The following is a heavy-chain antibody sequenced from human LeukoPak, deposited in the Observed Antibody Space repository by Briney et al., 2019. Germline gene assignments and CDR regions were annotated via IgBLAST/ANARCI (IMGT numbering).Heavy chain of an antibody. V-gene: IGHV3-30*18. CDR1: GFTFSSYG. J-gene: IGHJ4*02. D-gene: IGHD6-19*01. Sequence: PGGSLRLSCAASGFTFSSYGMHWDRQAPGKGLEWVAVISYDGSNKYYADSVKGRFTISRDNSKNTLYLQMNSLRAEDTAVYYRAKDMAVAGLYWGQGTLVTVSS. CDR2: ISYDGSNK. CDR3: AKDMAVAGLY.